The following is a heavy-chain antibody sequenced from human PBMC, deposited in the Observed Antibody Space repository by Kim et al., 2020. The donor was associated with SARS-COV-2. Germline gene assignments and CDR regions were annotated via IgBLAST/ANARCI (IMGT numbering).Heavy chain of an antibody. CDR2: MHYSGRT. D-gene: IGHD2-15*01. J-gene: IGHJ4*02. V-gene: IGHV4-61*08. CDR1: GVSVLFHDYF. Sequence: SETLSLTCSVSGVSVLFHDYFCSWIRQPPGQGLEWIGYMHYSGRTSDNPSLKSRVTIAVDTSKNQFSLKLTSVTAADTAVYYCAILRGTWYVDYWGQGTLGPVSS. CDR3: AILRGTWYVDY.